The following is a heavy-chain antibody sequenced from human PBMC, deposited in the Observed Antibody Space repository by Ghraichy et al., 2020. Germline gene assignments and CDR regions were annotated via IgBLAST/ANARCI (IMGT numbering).Heavy chain of an antibody. J-gene: IGHJ4*02. Sequence: SETLSLTCTVSGDSIGSGDNYWSWIRQPPGKGLEWIGYTYYSGNTYYNPSLKSRVTISIDTSKNQFSLKLSSVTAADTAVYYCALGGTTSRAQGYFDFWGQGTLVTVSS. V-gene: IGHV4-30-4*01. CDR3: ALGGTTSRAQGYFDF. CDR2: TYYSGNT. D-gene: IGHD1-7*01. CDR1: GDSIGSGDNY.